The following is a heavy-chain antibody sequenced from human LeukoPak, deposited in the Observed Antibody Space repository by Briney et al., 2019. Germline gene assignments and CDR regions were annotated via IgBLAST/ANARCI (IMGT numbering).Heavy chain of an antibody. CDR3: ARVGIAAAANWFDP. CDR2: MNPNSGTV. V-gene: IGHV1-8*01. Sequence: ASVKVSCKASGYSFTNYDINWVRQATGHGLEWMGWMNPNSGTVGYAQKFQGRVTITADKSTSTAYMELSSLRSEDTAVYYCARVGIAAAANWFDPWGQGTLVTVSS. D-gene: IGHD6-13*01. CDR1: GYSFTNYD. J-gene: IGHJ5*02.